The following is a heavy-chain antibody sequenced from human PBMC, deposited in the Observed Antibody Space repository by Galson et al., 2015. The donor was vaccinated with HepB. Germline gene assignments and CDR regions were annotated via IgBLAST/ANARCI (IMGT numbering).Heavy chain of an antibody. Sequence: SVKVSCKASGGTFSSYAISWVRQAPGQGLEWMGGIIPIFGTANYAQKSQGRVTITADESTSTAYMELSSLRSEDTAVYYCARDSRRDGYNFYYYWGQGTLVTVSS. CDR1: GGTFSSYA. D-gene: IGHD5-24*01. CDR3: ARDSRRDGYNFYYY. V-gene: IGHV1-69*13. J-gene: IGHJ4*02. CDR2: IIPIFGTA.